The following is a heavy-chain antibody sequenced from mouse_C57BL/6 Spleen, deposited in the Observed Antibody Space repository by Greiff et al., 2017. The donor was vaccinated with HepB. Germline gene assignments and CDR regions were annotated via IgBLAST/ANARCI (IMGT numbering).Heavy chain of an antibody. CDR2: IHPSDSDT. Sequence: VKLQQPGAELVKPGASVKVSCKASGYTFTSYWMHWVKQRPGQGLEWIGRIHPSDSDTNYNQKFKGKATLTVDKSSSTAYMQLSSLTSEDSAVYYCALLPTGAWFAYWGQGTLVTVSA. D-gene: IGHD4-1*01. CDR3: ALLPTGAWFAY. V-gene: IGHV1-74*01. CDR1: GYTFTSYW. J-gene: IGHJ3*01.